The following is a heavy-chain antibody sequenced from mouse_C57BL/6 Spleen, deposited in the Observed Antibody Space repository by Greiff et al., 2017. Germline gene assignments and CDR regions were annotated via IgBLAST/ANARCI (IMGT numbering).Heavy chain of an antibody. J-gene: IGHJ4*01. CDR3: ARTGTFFYAMDY. D-gene: IGHD4-1*01. CDR2: ISYDGSN. Sequence: EVKLVESGPGLVKPSQSLSLTCSVTGYSITSGYYWNWIRQFPGNKLEWMGYISYDGSNNYNPSLKNRISITRDTSKNQFFLKLNSVTTEDTATYYCARTGTFFYAMDYWGQGTSVTVSS. V-gene: IGHV3-6*01. CDR1: GYSITSGYY.